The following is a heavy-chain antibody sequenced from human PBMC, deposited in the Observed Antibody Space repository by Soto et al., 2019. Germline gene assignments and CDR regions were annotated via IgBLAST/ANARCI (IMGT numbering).Heavy chain of an antibody. V-gene: IGHV3-64*01. D-gene: IGHD1-26*01. CDR1: GFTFSSYA. CDR3: ARDDGVGPPLPLAFDI. Sequence: EVQLVESGGGLVQHGGSLRLSCAASGFTFSSYAMHWVRQAPGKGLEYVSAISSNGGSTYYANSVKGRFTISRDNSKNTLYLQMGSLRAQDMAVYNCARDDGVGPPLPLAFDIWGQGTMVTVSS. J-gene: IGHJ3*02. CDR2: ISSNGGST.